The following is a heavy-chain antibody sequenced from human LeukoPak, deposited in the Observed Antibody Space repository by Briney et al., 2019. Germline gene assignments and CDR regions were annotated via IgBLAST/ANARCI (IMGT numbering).Heavy chain of an antibody. CDR3: ARVPRSYYYYYYMDV. CDR1: GSMYNYY. CDR2: IYYSGSS. V-gene: IGHV4-59*01. Sequence: SETLSLTCTVSGSMYNYYWSWIRQPPGKGLEWLGYIYYSGSSNYNPSLKSRVTMSADTSKNQFSLKLSSVTAADTAVYYCARVPRSYYYYYYMDVWGKGTTVTVSS. J-gene: IGHJ6*03.